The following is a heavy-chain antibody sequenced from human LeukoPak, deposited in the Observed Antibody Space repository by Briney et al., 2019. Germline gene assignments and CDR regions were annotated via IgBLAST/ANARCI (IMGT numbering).Heavy chain of an antibody. Sequence: GGSLRLSCAASGFTFSSYWMHWVRQAPGKGLVWVSRINSDGSSTSYADSVEGRFTISRDNAKNTLYLQMNSLRAEDTAVYYCARESITGTALDYWGQGTLVTVSS. CDR2: INSDGSST. J-gene: IGHJ4*02. D-gene: IGHD1-20*01. CDR1: GFTFSSYW. V-gene: IGHV3-74*01. CDR3: ARESITGTALDY.